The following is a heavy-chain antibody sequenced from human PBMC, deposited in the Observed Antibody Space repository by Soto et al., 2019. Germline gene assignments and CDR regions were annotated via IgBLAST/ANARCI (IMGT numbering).Heavy chain of an antibody. Sequence: PLETLSLTCAVYGGSFSGYYWSWIRQPPGKGLEWIGEINHSGSTNYNPSLKSRVTISVDTSKNQFSLKLSSVTAADTAVYYCARFSRILWFGELSPGYFDYWGQGTLVTVSS. J-gene: IGHJ4*02. V-gene: IGHV4-34*01. CDR2: INHSGST. D-gene: IGHD3-10*01. CDR3: ARFSRILWFGELSPGYFDY. CDR1: GGSFSGYY.